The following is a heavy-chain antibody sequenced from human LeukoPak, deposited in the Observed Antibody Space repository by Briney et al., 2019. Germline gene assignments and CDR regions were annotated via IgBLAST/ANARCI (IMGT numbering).Heavy chain of an antibody. CDR1: GYSFTSYW. V-gene: IGHV5-51*01. CDR2: IYPDESNI. D-gene: IGHD2-2*03. J-gene: IGHJ4*02. Sequence: GESLKISCKGSGYSFTSYWIGWVRQMPGKGLEWMGIIYPDESNIRYSPSFQGQVTISADKSISTAYLQWSSLKASDTAMYYCARPPSRGYSSSFEYWGQGTLVTVSS. CDR3: ARPPSRGYSSSFEY.